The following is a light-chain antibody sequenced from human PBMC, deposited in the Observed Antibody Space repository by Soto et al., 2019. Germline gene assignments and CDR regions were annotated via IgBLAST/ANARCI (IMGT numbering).Light chain of an antibody. CDR3: QQYGSSPLT. J-gene: IGKJ4*01. Sequence: EIVMTQSPATLSVSPGERATLSCKASQSISSYLAWYQQKPGQAPRLLIYGASSRATCIPDRFSGSGSGTDFTLTISRLEPEDFAVYDCQQYGSSPLTVGGGTKVDIK. CDR2: GAS. CDR1: QSISSY. V-gene: IGKV3-20*01.